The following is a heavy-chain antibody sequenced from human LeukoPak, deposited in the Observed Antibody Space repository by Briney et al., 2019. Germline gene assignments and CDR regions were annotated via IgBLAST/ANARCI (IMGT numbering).Heavy chain of an antibody. Sequence: ASVKVSCKASGNTFTSYGISWVRQAPGQGLEWMGWISAYNGNANYAQKLQGRVTMTTDTSTSTAYMELRSLRSDDTAVYYCAGDRITIFGVAANDYWGQGTLVTVSS. CDR3: AGDRITIFGVAANDY. J-gene: IGHJ4*02. CDR1: GNTFTSYG. V-gene: IGHV1-18*01. CDR2: ISAYNGNA. D-gene: IGHD3-3*01.